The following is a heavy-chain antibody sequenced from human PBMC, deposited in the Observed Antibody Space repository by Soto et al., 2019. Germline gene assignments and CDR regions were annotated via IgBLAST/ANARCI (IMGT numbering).Heavy chain of an antibody. D-gene: IGHD3-10*01. CDR1: GFTFSSYG. CDR3: AKDRVLWGLLGNFDY. CDR2: ISYDGSNK. Sequence: QVQLVESGGGVVQPGRSLRLSCAASGFTFSSYGMHWVRQAPGKGLEWVAVISYDGSNKYYADSVKGRFTISRDNSKNTLYLQMNSLRAEDTAVYYCAKDRVLWGLLGNFDYWGQGTLVTVSS. V-gene: IGHV3-30*18. J-gene: IGHJ4*02.